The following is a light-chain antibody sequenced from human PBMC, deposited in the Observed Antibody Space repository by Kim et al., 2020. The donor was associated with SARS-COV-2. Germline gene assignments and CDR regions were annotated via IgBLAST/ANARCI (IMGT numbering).Light chain of an antibody. CDR3: QQRSNWPFT. Sequence: FPPGEEAPSPAGAGRGVGNYVAWSQRKPGRAPRLLIYDASNRATGIPARFSGRGSGTDFPFTISSLGPEDFAVYSCQQRSNWPFTFGGGPKVDIK. CDR1: RGVGNY. V-gene: IGKV3-11*01. J-gene: IGKJ4*01. CDR2: DAS.